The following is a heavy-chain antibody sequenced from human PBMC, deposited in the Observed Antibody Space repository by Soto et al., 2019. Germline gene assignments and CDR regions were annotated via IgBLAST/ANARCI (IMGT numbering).Heavy chain of an antibody. CDR1: GGTFSSYT. Sequence: SVKVSCKASGGTFSSYTITWVRQAPGQGLAWMGRIIPILNITKNAQKFQDRLTISADESTATVHMELSSLRSEDTAVYYCARYIGYGDYVDYWG. CDR3: ARYIGYGDYVDY. CDR2: IIPILNIT. J-gene: IGHJ4*01. D-gene: IGHD4-17*01. V-gene: IGHV1-69*02.